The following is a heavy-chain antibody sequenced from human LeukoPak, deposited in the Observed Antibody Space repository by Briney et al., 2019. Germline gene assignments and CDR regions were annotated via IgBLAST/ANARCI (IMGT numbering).Heavy chain of an antibody. J-gene: IGHJ4*02. CDR3: AKTPSYSYGYSYFDY. CDR2: MRGSGAGT. Sequence: GGSLRLSCAASGLTFSSYAMTWVPQAPGKGLEWVSAMRGSGAGTFYAAAVKGRFTVSGDNSKNTLYLQMNSLRAEDTAVYYCAKTPSYSYGYSYFDYWGQGTLVTVSS. CDR1: GLTFSSYA. V-gene: IGHV3-23*01. D-gene: IGHD5-18*01.